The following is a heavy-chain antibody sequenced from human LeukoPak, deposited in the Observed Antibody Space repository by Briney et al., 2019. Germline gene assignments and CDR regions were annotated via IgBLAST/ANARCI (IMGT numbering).Heavy chain of an antibody. Sequence: ASVKVSCKVSGYTLTELSIHWVRQAPGKGLEWVGGFDPEDGKTIYTQKFQGRVTMTEDTSTDTAYMELTSLRSDDTAMYYCATDPVGYCSANGCYSVDYWGQGTLVTVSS. CDR3: ATDPVGYCSANGCYSVDY. V-gene: IGHV1-24*01. D-gene: IGHD2-15*01. CDR1: GYTLTELS. CDR2: FDPEDGKT. J-gene: IGHJ4*02.